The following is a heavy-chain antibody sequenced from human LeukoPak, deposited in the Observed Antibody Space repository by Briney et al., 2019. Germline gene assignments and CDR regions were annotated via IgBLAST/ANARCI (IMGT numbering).Heavy chain of an antibody. V-gene: IGHV4-34*01. D-gene: IGHD3-22*01. J-gene: IGHJ1*01. Sequence: SETPSLTCAVYGGSFSGYYWSWIRQPPGKGLEWIGEINHSGSTNYNPSLKSRVTISVDTSKNQFSLKLSSVTAADTAVYYCARGRRRVTMIVVTYFQHWGQGTLVTVSS. CDR1: GGSFSGYY. CDR3: ARGRRRVTMIVVTYFQH. CDR2: INHSGST.